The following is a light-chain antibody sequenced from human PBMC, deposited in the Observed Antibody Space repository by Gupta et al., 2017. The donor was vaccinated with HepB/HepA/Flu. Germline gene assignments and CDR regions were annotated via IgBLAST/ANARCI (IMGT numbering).Light chain of an antibody. CDR1: NIGSKS. V-gene: IGLV3-21*03. CDR2: YDS. J-gene: IGLJ2*01. CDR3: HVWDSSSDHYFV. Sequence: SYVLTQPPSVSVAPGKTARITCGGNNIGSKSVHWYQQKPGQATVLVVYYDSDRRSGIPDRFSCANYCDTATLIISRVEAGDEADYYCHVWDSSSDHYFVFGGGTKLTVL.